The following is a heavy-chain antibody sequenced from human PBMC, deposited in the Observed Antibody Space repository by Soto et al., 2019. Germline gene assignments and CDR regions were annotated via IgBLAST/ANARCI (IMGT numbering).Heavy chain of an antibody. Sequence: QVQLQESGPGLVKPSQTLSLTCTVSGGSISSGGYYWSWIRQHPGKGLEWIGYIYYSGSTYYNPSLKSRVTISVDTSKNQFSLKLSSVTAADTAVYYCARDRHWGEQWLVSGWGQGTLVTVSS. J-gene: IGHJ1*01. CDR2: IYYSGST. CDR1: GGSISSGGYY. D-gene: IGHD6-19*01. V-gene: IGHV4-31*03. CDR3: ARDRHWGEQWLVSG.